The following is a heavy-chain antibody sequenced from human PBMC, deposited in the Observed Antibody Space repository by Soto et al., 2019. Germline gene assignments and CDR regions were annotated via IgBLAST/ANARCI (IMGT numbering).Heavy chain of an antibody. CDR3: ARDNNWSLDY. V-gene: IGHV3-74*01. D-gene: IGHD1-1*01. CDR1: GFTFSKHW. CDR2: IKTDGSFT. J-gene: IGHJ4*02. Sequence: GVSLRLSCAASGFTFSKHWMHWVRQAPGKGLVWVSHIKTDGSFTRDADSVKGRFTISRDNARNTLYLQMNSLRAEDTAVYYCARDNNWSLDYWGQGTLVTVSS.